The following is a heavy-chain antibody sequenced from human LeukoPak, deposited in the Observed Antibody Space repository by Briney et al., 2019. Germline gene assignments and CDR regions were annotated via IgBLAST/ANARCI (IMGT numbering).Heavy chain of an antibody. CDR1: GFTFSSYW. J-gene: IGHJ4*02. Sequence: GGSLRLSCAASGFTFSSYWMSWVRQAPGKGLEWVANIKQDGSEKYYVDSVKGRFTISRDNAKNSLYLQMNSLRAEDTAVYYCARAITFGGVIDQYYFDYWGQGTLVTVSS. CDR2: IKQDGSEK. CDR3: ARAITFGGVIDQYYFDY. V-gene: IGHV3-7*01. D-gene: IGHD3-16*02.